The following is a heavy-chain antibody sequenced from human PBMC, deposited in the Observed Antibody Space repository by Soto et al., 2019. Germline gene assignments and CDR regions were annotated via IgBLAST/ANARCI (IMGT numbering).Heavy chain of an antibody. Sequence: EVQLLESGGGLVQPGGSLRLSCAASGFTFSSYAMSWVRQAPGKGLEWVSAISGSGGSTYYEDSVKGRFTISRDNSKNTLYLQRHSLRAEDTAVYYCAKEYCSSTSCHPGYWGQGTLVTVSS. V-gene: IGHV3-23*01. D-gene: IGHD2-2*01. J-gene: IGHJ4*02. CDR3: AKEYCSSTSCHPGY. CDR1: GFTFSSYA. CDR2: ISGSGGST.